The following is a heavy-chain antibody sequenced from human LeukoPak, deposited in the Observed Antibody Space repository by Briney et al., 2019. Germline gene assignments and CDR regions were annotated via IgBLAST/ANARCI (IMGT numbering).Heavy chain of an antibody. CDR1: GGTFSSYS. D-gene: IGHD3-16*02. CDR3: ARGARAHDYVCGSYRRQGYHDYYMNF. J-gene: IGHJ6*03. CDR2: INPNRGGA. V-gene: IGHV1-2*02. Sequence: ASVKVSCKASGGTFSSYSISWVRQAPGQGLEWMGWINPNRGGANYAQKFQGRVTMTRDTSISTAYMELSRLRSDDTAVYYCARGARAHDYVCGSYRRQGYHDYYMNFWGKGTTVTVSS.